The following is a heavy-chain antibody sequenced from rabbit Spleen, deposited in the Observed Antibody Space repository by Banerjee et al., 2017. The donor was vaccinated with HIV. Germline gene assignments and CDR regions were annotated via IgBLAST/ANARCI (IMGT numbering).Heavy chain of an antibody. Sequence: QSLEESGGDLVKPGASLTLTCKASGLDFSSSDYMCWVRQAPGKGLEWISCIVGSSSGFTYSATWAKGRFTCSKTSSTTVTLQMTSLTVADTATYFCARDTATSFSSYGMDLWGPGTLVTVS. D-gene: IGHD7-1*01. CDR2: IVGSSSGFT. J-gene: IGHJ6*01. CDR3: ARDTATSFSSYGMDL. V-gene: IGHV1S40*01. CDR1: GLDFSSSDY.